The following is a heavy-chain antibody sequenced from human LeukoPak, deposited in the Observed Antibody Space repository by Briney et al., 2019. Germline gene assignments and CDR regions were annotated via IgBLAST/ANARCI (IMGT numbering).Heavy chain of an antibody. D-gene: IGHD3-9*01. CDR3: ARDLGIRYFDWGFDY. Sequence: GGSLRLSCAASGFTFSSYSMNWVRQAPGKGLEWVSSISSSSSYIYYADSVKGRFTISRDNAKNSLYLQMNSLRAEDTAVYYCARDLGIRYFDWGFDYWGQGTLVTVSS. CDR2: ISSSSSYI. V-gene: IGHV3-21*01. CDR1: GFTFSSYS. J-gene: IGHJ4*02.